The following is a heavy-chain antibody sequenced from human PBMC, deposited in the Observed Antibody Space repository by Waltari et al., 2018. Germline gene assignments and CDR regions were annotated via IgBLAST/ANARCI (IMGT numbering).Heavy chain of an antibody. Sequence: QEKLVESAGAVVQSGRSLQLSCEASGRSSTNYGMPWVRQAPGKGLEWVAIIWYDGSKKYYADSVKGRFDISRDNSRNTLYLQMDSLRAEDTAVYFCARDQYGESFYYAMNVWGQGTAVTVSS. CDR3: ARDQYGESFYYAMNV. CDR2: IWYDGSKK. D-gene: IGHD1-26*01. CDR1: GRSSTNYG. J-gene: IGHJ6*02. V-gene: IGHV3-33*01.